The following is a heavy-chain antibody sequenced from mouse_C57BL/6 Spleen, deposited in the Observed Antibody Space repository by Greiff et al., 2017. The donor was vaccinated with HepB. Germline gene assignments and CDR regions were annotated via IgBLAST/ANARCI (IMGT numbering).Heavy chain of an antibody. V-gene: IGHV3-6*01. J-gene: IGHJ4*01. CDR3: ARSYDGYPYYAMDY. D-gene: IGHD2-3*01. Sequence: EVKLMESGPGLVKPSQSLSLTCSVTGYSITSGYYWNWIRQFPGNKLEWMGYISYDGSNNYNPSLKNRISITRDTSKNQFFLKLNSVTTEDTATYYCARSYDGYPYYAMDYWGQGTSVTVSS. CDR2: ISYDGSN. CDR1: GYSITSGYY.